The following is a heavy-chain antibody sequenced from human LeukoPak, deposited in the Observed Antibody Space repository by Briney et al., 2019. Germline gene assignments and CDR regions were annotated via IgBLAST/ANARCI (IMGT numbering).Heavy chain of an antibody. CDR2: FDTSGST. V-gene: IGHV4-61*02. CDR1: GGSISSGNYY. CDR3: ARNSIAAAAHY. J-gene: IGHJ4*02. D-gene: IGHD6-13*01. Sequence: PSETLSLTCTVSGGSISSGNYYWRWIRQPAGKGLEWIGRFDTSGSTNYNPSLKSRVTISVDTSMNQFSLRLSSVTAADTAVYYCARNSIAAAAHYWGQGTLVTVSS.